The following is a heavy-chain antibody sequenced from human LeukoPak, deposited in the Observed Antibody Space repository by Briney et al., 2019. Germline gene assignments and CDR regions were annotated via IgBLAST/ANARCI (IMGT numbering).Heavy chain of an antibody. J-gene: IGHJ4*02. V-gene: IGHV3-66*02. D-gene: IGHD4-17*01. CDR1: GFTVSSNY. CDR3: ARSDYGDIGGDY. CDR2: IYSGGST. Sequence: GGSLRLSCAASGFTVSSNYMSWVRQAPGKGLEWVSVIYSGGSTYYEDSVKGRFTISRDNSKNTLYLQMNSLRAEDTAVYYCARSDYGDIGGDYWGQGTLVTVSS.